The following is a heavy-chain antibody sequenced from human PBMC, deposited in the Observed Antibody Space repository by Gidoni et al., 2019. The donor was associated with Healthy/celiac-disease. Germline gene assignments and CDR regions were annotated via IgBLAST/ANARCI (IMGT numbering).Heavy chain of an antibody. J-gene: IGHJ4*02. CDR2: MNPNSGNT. Sequence: QVQLVQSGAEVKKPGASVKVSCKASGYTFTSHDINWVRQATGQGLEWMGWMNPNSGNTGYAQKFQGRVTMTRNTSISTAYMELSSLRSEDTAVYYCARGRPIAAAGTRPGDYWGQGTLVTVSS. D-gene: IGHD6-13*01. CDR3: ARGRPIAAAGTRPGDY. V-gene: IGHV1-8*01. CDR1: GYTFTSHD.